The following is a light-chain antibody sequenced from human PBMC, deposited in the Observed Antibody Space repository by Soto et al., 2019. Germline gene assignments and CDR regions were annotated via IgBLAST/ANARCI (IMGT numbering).Light chain of an antibody. CDR3: QQRSNCPIT. J-gene: IGKJ5*01. CDR2: DAS. Sequence: EIVLTQSPATLSLSPGERATLSCRASESVSIYLAWYQQKPGQAPRLLIYDASNRATGIPARFSGSGSGTDFTLTISSLEPEDFALYYCQQRSNCPITFGQGTRLEIK. V-gene: IGKV3-11*01. CDR1: ESVSIY.